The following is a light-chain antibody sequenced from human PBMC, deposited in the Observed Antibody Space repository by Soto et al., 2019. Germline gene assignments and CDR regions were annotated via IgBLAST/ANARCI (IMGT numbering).Light chain of an antibody. CDR3: QQRSNWPLT. J-gene: IGKJ3*01. CDR2: DAS. V-gene: IGKV3-11*01. CDR1: ESVRNY. Sequence: EIVLTQSPATLTFSPGESATLSCRASESVRNYLAWYQQRPGQAPRLLIYDASNRATDIPARFTGSGSGTDFTPSISSLEPEDFAVYFCQQRSNWPLTFGPGTKVDIK.